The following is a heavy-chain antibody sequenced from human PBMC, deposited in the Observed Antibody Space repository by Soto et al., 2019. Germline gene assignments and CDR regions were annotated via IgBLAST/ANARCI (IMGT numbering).Heavy chain of an antibody. V-gene: IGHV3-48*02. Sequence: EVQLVESGGDLVQPGGSLRLSCAASGFTFTSYGMNWVRQAPGKGLEWLSYINNGYTTIYYADYVKGRFTISRDNAKNSLYLQMNSLRDEDTAVYYCARFRNCNYGSGSYYFDSWGQGTLVTVSS. CDR2: INNGYTTI. J-gene: IGHJ4*02. D-gene: IGHD3-10*01. CDR3: ARFRNCNYGSGSYYFDS. CDR1: GFTFTSYG.